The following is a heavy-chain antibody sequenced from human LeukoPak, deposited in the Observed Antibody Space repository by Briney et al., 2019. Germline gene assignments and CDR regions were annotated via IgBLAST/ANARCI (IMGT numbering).Heavy chain of an antibody. D-gene: IGHD6-13*01. J-gene: IGHJ6*02. Sequence: SETLSLTCTVSGGSISSYYWSWIRQPPGKGLEWIGYIYYSGSTNYNPSLKSRVTISVDTSKNQFSLKLSSVTAADTAVYYCARGPRSSSWYSYYYGMDVWGQGTTVTVSS. CDR1: GGSISSYY. V-gene: IGHV4-59*01. CDR3: ARGPRSSSWYSYYYGMDV. CDR2: IYYSGST.